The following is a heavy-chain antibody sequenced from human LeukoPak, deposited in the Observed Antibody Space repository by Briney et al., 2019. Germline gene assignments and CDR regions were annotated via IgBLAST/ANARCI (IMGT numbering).Heavy chain of an antibody. V-gene: IGHV3-48*01. D-gene: IGHD2-15*01. CDR2: ISSSSSTI. CDR1: GFTFSSYS. Sequence: GRSLRLSCAASGFTFSSYSMNWVRQAPGKGLEWVSYISSSSSTIYYADSVKGRFTISRDNAKNSLYLQMNSLRAEDTAVYYCARERTVVVVAATISYYYYGMDVWGQGTTVTVSS. CDR3: ARERTVVVVAATISYYYYGMDV. J-gene: IGHJ6*02.